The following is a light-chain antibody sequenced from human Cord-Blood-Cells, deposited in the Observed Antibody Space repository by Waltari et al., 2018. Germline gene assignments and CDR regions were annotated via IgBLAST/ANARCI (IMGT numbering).Light chain of an antibody. CDR3: QQRSNWSMYT. Sequence: IVLTPSAATLSLSPGERATLACRASQIVSSYLAWYQQKPGQAPRLLIYDASNRATGIPARFSGSGSVTDFTLTISSLEPEDFAVYYCQQRSNWSMYTFGQGTKLEIK. CDR2: DAS. CDR1: QIVSSY. J-gene: IGKJ2*01. V-gene: IGKV3-11*01.